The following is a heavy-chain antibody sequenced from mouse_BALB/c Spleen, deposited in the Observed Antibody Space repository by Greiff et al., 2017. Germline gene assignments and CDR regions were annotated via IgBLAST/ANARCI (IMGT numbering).Heavy chain of an antibody. CDR3: AREGGPILRGFAY. V-gene: IGHV5-6-5*01. Sequence: EVNLVESGGGLVKPGGSLKLSCAASGFTFSSYAMSWVRQTPEKRLEWVASICSGGSTYYPDSVKGRFTISRDNARNILYLQMSSLRSEDTAMYYCAREGGPILRGFAYWGQGTLVTVSA. CDR1: GFTFSSYA. CDR2: ICSGGST. D-gene: IGHD1-1*01. J-gene: IGHJ3*01.